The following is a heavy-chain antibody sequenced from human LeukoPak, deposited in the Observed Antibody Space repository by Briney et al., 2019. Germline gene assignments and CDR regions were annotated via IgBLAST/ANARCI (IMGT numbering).Heavy chain of an antibody. CDR2: IIPILGTA. J-gene: IGHJ3*02. D-gene: IGHD3-10*01. CDR1: GGTFSSYA. Sequence: SVKVSCKASGGTFSSYAISWVRQAPGQGLEWMGGIIPILGTANYAQKFQGRVTITADKSTSTAYMELSSLRSEDTAVYYCAREDSGRGAFDIWGQGTMVTVSS. V-gene: IGHV1-69*10. CDR3: AREDSGRGAFDI.